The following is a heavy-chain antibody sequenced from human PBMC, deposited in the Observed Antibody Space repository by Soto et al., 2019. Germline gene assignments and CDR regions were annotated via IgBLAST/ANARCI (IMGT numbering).Heavy chain of an antibody. V-gene: IGHV3-23*01. CDR1: GFTFSTYA. D-gene: IGHD3-3*01. J-gene: IGHJ4*02. CDR2: LSGNSGTT. Sequence: VQLLESGGGLVQPGGSLRLSCAASGFTFSTYAMTWVRQAPGKGLEWVSALSGNSGTTYSADYVKGRFTISRDTSRNTLSLQMSSLRAEDTALYYCAKGSKFTIFSPNDYWGQGTLVTVSS. CDR3: AKGSKFTIFSPNDY.